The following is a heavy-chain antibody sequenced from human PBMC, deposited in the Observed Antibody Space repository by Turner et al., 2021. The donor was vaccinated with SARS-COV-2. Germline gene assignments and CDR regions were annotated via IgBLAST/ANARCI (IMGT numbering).Heavy chain of an antibody. J-gene: IGHJ4*02. D-gene: IGHD2-15*01. Sequence: QVQLVESGGGVVQHGRSLRLSCAVSGFTFNSYGMHWVRQAPGKGLEWVAVISYDGSNKYYADSVKGRFTISRDNSKNTLYLQMNSLRAEDTAVYYCAKVVSPYCSGGSCYSSPADYWGQGSLVTVSS. CDR1: GFTFNSYG. CDR2: ISYDGSNK. CDR3: AKVVSPYCSGGSCYSSPADY. V-gene: IGHV3-30*18.